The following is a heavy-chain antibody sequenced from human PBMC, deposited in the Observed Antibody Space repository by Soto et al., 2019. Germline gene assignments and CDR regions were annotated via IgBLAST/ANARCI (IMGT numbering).Heavy chain of an antibody. CDR1: GGSVSSGNYF. CDR3: PRRLIDNLNQRHAFDF. Sequence: QLQLQESGPGLVKPAETLSLKCAVSGGSVSSGNYFWGWIRQPPGKGLGWIGTIYYNGDTYYSPSLKSRVTMSVDTAQNQFSLRLSSVTAADTAVYYCPRRLIDNLNQRHAFDFWGQGTLVTVSS. V-gene: IGHV4-39*01. D-gene: IGHD1-20*01. CDR2: IYYNGDT. J-gene: IGHJ3*01.